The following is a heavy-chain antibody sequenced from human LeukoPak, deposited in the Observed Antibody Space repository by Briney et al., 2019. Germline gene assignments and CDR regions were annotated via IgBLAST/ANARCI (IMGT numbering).Heavy chain of an antibody. V-gene: IGHV4-34*01. CDR3: ARAVRQWLVRIDY. D-gene: IGHD6-19*01. CDR1: GGSFSGYY. J-gene: IGHJ4*02. CDR2: INHSGRT. Sequence: NPSETLSLTCAVYGGSFSGYYWRLIRQPPGKGLEWIGEINHSGRTNYNPSLKSRVTISVDTSKNQFSLKLSSVTAADTAVYYCARAVRQWLVRIDYWGQGTLVTVSS.